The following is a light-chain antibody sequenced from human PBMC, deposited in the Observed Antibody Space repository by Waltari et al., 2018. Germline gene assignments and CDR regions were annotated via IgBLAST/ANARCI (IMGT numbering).Light chain of an antibody. CDR3: QQYATSPLT. V-gene: IGKV3-20*01. Sequence: EIVLTQSPGTLSLSLGERASLSCRASQSVSSNYLAWYQQKPGQTPRLLIYDASSRATGIPDRFSGSGSGTDFTLTISRLEPEDFAVFYCQQYATSPLTFGGGTKVEIK. CDR1: QSVSSNY. J-gene: IGKJ4*01. CDR2: DAS.